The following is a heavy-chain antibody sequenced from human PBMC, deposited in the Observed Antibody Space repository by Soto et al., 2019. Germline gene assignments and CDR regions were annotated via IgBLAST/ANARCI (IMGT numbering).Heavy chain of an antibody. Sequence: QVQLQESGPGLVKPSGTLSLTCAVSGGSISSSNWWSWVRQPPGKGLEWIGEIYHSGSTNYNPSLKRRLPISVDKSKTQVSRKLSSVTAADTAVYYCARGDSGYDPLDYWGQGTLVTVSS. J-gene: IGHJ4*02. CDR3: ARGDSGYDPLDY. V-gene: IGHV4-4*02. CDR2: IYHSGST. CDR1: GGSISSSNW. D-gene: IGHD5-12*01.